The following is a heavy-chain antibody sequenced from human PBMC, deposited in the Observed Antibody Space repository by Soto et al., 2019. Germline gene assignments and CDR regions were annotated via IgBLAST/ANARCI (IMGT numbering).Heavy chain of an antibody. V-gene: IGHV4-34*01. CDR1: GGYFSGYY. CDR2: INHSGST. Sequence: SETLSLTCAVYGGYFSGYYWSWIRQPPGKGLEWIGEINHSGSTNYNPSLKSRVTISVDTSKNQFSLKLSSVTAADTAVYYCARVLVRGVPSGPNYYYYYGMDVWGQGTTVTVSS. CDR3: ARVLVRGVPSGPNYYYYYGMDV. D-gene: IGHD3-10*01. J-gene: IGHJ6*02.